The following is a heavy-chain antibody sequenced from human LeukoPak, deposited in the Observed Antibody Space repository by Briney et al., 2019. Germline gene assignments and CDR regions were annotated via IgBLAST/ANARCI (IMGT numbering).Heavy chain of an antibody. CDR1: GGSFSGYY. J-gene: IGHJ5*02. CDR2: INQSGST. Sequence: PETLSLTCTVYGGSFSGYYWSWIRQPPGKGPEWIGEINQSGSTNYSPSLKSRVTISVDTSKNQFSLKLSSVTAADTAVYYCAGHRRGYCSSTSCYGILVDWFDPWGQGTLVTVSS. D-gene: IGHD2-2*01. CDR3: AGHRRGYCSSTSCYGILVDWFDP. V-gene: IGHV4-34*01.